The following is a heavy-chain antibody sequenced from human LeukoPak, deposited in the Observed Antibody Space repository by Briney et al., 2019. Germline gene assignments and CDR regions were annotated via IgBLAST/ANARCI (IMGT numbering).Heavy chain of an antibody. D-gene: IGHD3-10*01. V-gene: IGHV4-59*01. CDR2: IYYSGST. CDR1: GGSISSYY. J-gene: IGHJ6*02. Sequence: SETLSLTCTVSGGSISSYYWSWIRQPPGKGLEWIGYIYYSGSTNYNPSLKSRVTISVDTSKNQFSLKLSSVTAADTAVYYCARIWFGELFSNYYGMDVWGQGTTVTVSS. CDR3: ARIWFGELFSNYYGMDV.